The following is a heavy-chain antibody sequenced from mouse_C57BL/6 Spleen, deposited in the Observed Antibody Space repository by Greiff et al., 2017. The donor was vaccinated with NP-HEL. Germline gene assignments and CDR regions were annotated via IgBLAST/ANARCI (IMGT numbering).Heavy chain of an antibody. D-gene: IGHD1-1*01. CDR3: ARGNYYGSSLYYYAMDY. CDR2: IDPSDSYT. Sequence: QVQLKQSGAELVKPGASVKLSCKASGYTFTSYWMQWVKQRPGQGLEWIGEIDPSDSYTNYNQKFKGKATLTVDTSSSTAYMQLSSLTSEDSAVYYCARGNYYGSSLYYYAMDYWGQRTSVTVSS. CDR1: GYTFTSYW. V-gene: IGHV1-50*01. J-gene: IGHJ4*01.